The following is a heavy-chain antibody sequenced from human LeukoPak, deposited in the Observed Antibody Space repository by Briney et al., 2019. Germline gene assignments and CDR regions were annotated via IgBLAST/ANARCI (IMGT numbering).Heavy chain of an antibody. Sequence: GGSLRLSCAASGFTFSSYGMHWVRQAPGKGLEWVAVIWYDGSNKYYADSVKGRFTISRDNSKNTLYLQMSSLRVEDTAVYYCARWRGGMGLLNPPYFDYWGLGTLVTVSS. D-gene: IGHD3-3*01. CDR2: IWYDGSNK. CDR3: ARWRGGMGLLNPPYFDY. CDR1: GFTFSSYG. V-gene: IGHV3-33*01. J-gene: IGHJ4*02.